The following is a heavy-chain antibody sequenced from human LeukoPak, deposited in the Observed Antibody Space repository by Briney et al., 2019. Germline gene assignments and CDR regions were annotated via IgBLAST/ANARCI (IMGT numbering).Heavy chain of an antibody. CDR3: AREGRSSSSGY. J-gene: IGHJ4*02. V-gene: IGHV4-4*07. D-gene: IGHD6-6*01. CDR2: ISNSGST. Sequence: PSETLSLTCTVSGGSISSYYWTWIRQPAGNGLEWIGRISNSGSTNYNPSLKSRVTMSVDTSKNQFSLKLTSVTAADTAVYYCAREGRSSSSGYWGKGTLVTVSS. CDR1: GGSISSYY.